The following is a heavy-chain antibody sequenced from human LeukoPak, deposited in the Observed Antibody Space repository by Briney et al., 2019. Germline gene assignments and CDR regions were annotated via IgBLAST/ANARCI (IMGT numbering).Heavy chain of an antibody. J-gene: IGHJ5*02. V-gene: IGHV3-23*01. Sequence: PGGSLRLSCAASGFTFSSYAMSWVRQAPGKGLEWVSAISGSGGSTYYAGSVKGRFTISRDNSKNTLYLQMNSLRAEDTAVYYCAKPRYSSSSYNWFDPWGQGTLVTVSS. CDR1: GFTFSSYA. CDR2: ISGSGGST. CDR3: AKPRYSSSSYNWFDP. D-gene: IGHD6-13*01.